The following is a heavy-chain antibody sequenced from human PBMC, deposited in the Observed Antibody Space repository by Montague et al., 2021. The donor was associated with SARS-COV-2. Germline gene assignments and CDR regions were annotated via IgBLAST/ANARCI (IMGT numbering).Heavy chain of an antibody. CDR3: ARGYYDILTGYLEAFDI. D-gene: IGHD3-9*01. CDR1: GFSLSTSGMC. J-gene: IGHJ3*02. Sequence: PALVKPTQTLTLTCTFSGFSLSTSGMCVSWIRQPPGKALEWLARIGWDDDKYYSTSLKTRLTISKDTSKNQVVLTMTNMDPVDTATYYCARGYYDILTGYLEAFDIWGQGTMVTVSS. V-gene: IGHV2-70*11. CDR2: IGWDDDK.